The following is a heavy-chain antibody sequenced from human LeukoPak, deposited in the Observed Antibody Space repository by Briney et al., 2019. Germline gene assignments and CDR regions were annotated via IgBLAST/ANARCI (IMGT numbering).Heavy chain of an antibody. CDR2: ISSSSSYT. J-gene: IGHJ4*02. Sequence: GRSLRLSCAASGFTFSSYSMNWVRQAPGKGLEWVSSISSSSSYTNYADSVKGRFTISRDNAKNSLYLQMNSLRSEDTAVYYCARDGNIAAARTDYWGQGTLVTVSS. V-gene: IGHV3-21*04. CDR1: GFTFSSYS. CDR3: ARDGNIAAARTDY. D-gene: IGHD6-13*01.